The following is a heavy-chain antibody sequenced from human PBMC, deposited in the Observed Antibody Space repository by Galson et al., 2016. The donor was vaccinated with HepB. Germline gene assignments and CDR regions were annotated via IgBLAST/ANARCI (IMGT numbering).Heavy chain of an antibody. V-gene: IGHV4-59*01. CDR2: IYHSGST. Sequence: ETLSLTCTVSGGSIKSYYRSWIRQPPGKRLEWIAYIYHSGSTKYNPSLKSRVTISIDTSKSQIPLKASSVTAADTAMYYCARARIYCSGGSCRDAYDIWGQGTMVTVSS. J-gene: IGHJ3*02. CDR1: GGSIKSYY. D-gene: IGHD2-15*01. CDR3: ARARIYCSGGSCRDAYDI.